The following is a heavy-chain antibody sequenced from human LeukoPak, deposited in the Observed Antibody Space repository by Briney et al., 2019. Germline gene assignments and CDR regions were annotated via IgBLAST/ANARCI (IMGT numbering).Heavy chain of an antibody. CDR2: ISYDGSNK. J-gene: IGHJ4*02. V-gene: IGHV3-30*03. CDR1: GFTFSSYG. D-gene: IGHD1-26*01. CDR3: ARERWELRAGLDY. Sequence: GRSLRLSCAASGFTFSSYGMHWVRQAPGKGLEWVAVISYDGSNKYYADSVKGRFTISRDNSKNTLYLQMNSLRAEDAAVYYCARERWELRAGLDYWGQGTLVTVSS.